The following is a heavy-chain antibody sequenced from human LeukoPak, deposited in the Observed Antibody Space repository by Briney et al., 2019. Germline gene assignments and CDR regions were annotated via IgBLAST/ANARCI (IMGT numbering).Heavy chain of an antibody. J-gene: IGHJ4*02. CDR2: ISGYNGNT. CDR1: GYTFNSYG. CDR3: ARDGPPAPYFFDI. V-gene: IGHV1-18*01. Sequence: ASVKVSCKVSGYTFNSYGITWVRQAPGQGLEWKGWISGYNGNTNYAQKVQGRVTLTTDTSTSTAYMELRGLRSDDTAVYYCARDGPPAPYFFDIWGQGTLVTVSS.